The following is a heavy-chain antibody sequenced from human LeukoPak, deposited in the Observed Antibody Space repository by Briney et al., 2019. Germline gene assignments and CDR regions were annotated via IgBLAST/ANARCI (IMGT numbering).Heavy chain of an antibody. J-gene: IGHJ6*03. V-gene: IGHV1-58*02. D-gene: IGHD1-26*01. CDR1: GFTFTSSA. CDR3: AANSGPYYYYYMDV. CDR2: IVVGRGNT. Sequence: SVKVSCKASGFTFTSSAMQWVRQARGQRLEWIGWIVVGRGNTNYAQKFQERVTITRDMSTSTAYMELSSLRSEDTAVYYCAANSGPYYYYYMDVWGKGTTVTVSS.